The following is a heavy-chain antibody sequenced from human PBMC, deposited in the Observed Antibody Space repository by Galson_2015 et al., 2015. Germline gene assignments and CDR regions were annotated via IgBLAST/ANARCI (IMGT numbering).Heavy chain of an antibody. CDR1: GFTFSSYG. D-gene: IGHD4-17*01. V-gene: IGHV3-33*01. CDR2: IWYDGSNK. CDR3: ARSYGDSGVGCFAP. Sequence: SLRLSCAASGFTFSSYGMHWVRQAPGKGLEWVAVIWYDGSNKYYADSVKGRFTISRDNSKNTLYLQMNSLRAEDTVVYYCARSYGDSGVGCFAPGGQGTWSPSPQ. J-gene: IGHJ5*02.